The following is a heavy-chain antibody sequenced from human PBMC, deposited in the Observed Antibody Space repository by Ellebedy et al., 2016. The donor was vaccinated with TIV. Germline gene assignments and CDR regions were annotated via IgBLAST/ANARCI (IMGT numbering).Heavy chain of an antibody. CDR1: GFTVSSNY. CDR2: IYGGGNT. J-gene: IGHJ4*02. V-gene: IGHV3-53*01. Sequence: GESLKISCAASGFTVSSNYMSWVRRAPGQGLGWVSVIYGGGNTDYAEHVEGRFTISRDNSKNTVYLQMNSLRAEDTAVYYCARVRGHPVYGDYVPDYFDYWGQGTLVTVSS. D-gene: IGHD4-17*01. CDR3: ARVRGHPVYGDYVPDYFDY.